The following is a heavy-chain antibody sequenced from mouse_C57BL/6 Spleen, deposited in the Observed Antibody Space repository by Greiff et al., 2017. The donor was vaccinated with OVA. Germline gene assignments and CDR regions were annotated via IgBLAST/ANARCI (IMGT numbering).Heavy chain of an antibody. V-gene: IGHV5-9-1*02. CDR2: ISSGGDYI. J-gene: IGHJ1*03. D-gene: IGHD1-1*01. CDR3: TRDDCGSSYVYWYFGV. Sequence: EVQRVESGEGLVKPGGSLKLSCAASGFTFSSYAMSWVRQTPEKRLEWVAYISSGGDYIYYADTVKGRFTISRDNARNTLYLQMSSLKSEDTAMYYCTRDDCGSSYVYWYFGVWGTGTTVTVSS. CDR1: GFTFSSYA.